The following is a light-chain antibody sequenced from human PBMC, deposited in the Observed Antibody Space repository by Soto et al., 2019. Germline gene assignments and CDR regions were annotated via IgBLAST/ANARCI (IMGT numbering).Light chain of an antibody. CDR1: DSDVGTNT. CDR3: FSFTTTSTHV. CDR2: INN. J-gene: IGLJ1*01. V-gene: IGLV1-44*01. Sequence: QSVLPQPPSASGTPGQRVVISCSGSDSDVGTNTVNWYQQVPGAAPKLLIYINNQRPAGVPDRFSGSKSGTSASLAINGLQVEDEAEYFCFSFTTTSTHVFGTGTKVTVL.